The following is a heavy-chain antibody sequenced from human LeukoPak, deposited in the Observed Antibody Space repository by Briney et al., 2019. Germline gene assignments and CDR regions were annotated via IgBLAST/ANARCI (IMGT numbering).Heavy chain of an antibody. V-gene: IGHV3-21*01. CDR1: GFTFSSHC. Sequence: PGGSLRLSCAGSGFTFSSHCMNWVRQAPGKGLEWVSSISSSSTYIYHADSVKGRFTISRDNAKKSLYLQMNSLRAEDTAVYYCARELQDAFDIWGQGTMVIVSS. CDR3: ARELQDAFDI. J-gene: IGHJ3*02. CDR2: ISSSSTYI. D-gene: IGHD4-11*01.